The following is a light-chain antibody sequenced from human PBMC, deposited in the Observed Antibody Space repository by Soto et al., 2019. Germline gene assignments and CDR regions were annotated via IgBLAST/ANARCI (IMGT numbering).Light chain of an antibody. CDR1: SSDVGGYNY. Sequence: QSALTQPASVSGSPGQSITISCTGTSSDVGGYNYVSWHQQHPGKAPKLMIYEVSNRPSGVSNRFSGSKSGNTASLTISGLQAEDEADYYCSSYTSSIVVFGGGTKLTVL. CDR3: SSYTSSIVV. V-gene: IGLV2-14*01. J-gene: IGLJ2*01. CDR2: EVS.